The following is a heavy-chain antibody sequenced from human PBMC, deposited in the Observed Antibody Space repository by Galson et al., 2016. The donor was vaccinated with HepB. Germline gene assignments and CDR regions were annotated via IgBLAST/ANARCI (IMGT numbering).Heavy chain of an antibody. J-gene: IGHJ6*02. D-gene: IGHD5-18*01. CDR1: GLTFSDYC. Sequence: SLRLSCAASGLTFSDYCMAWVRQAPGKGLEWVSHVRYGGDPMSYADSVKGRFTISRDNAKNSLFLQMDRLRAEDSAIYYCVRSEKGHHYSVQGYYSYGLDVWGQGTPVTVSS. CDR3: VRSEKGHHYSVQGYYSYGLDV. V-gene: IGHV3-11*01. CDR2: VRYGGDPM.